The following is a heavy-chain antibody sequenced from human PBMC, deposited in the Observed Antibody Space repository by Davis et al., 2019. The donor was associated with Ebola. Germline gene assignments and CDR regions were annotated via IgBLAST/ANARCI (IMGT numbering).Heavy chain of an antibody. Sequence: PSETLSLTCTVSGGSISSHYWSWIRQPPGKGLEWIGYIYYSGSTNYNPSLKSRVTISVDTSKNQFSLKLSSVTAADTAVYYCARGGTSDFDYWGQGTLVTVSS. D-gene: IGHD2-2*01. CDR2: IYYSGST. CDR1: GGSISSHY. V-gene: IGHV4-59*11. J-gene: IGHJ4*02. CDR3: ARGGTSDFDY.